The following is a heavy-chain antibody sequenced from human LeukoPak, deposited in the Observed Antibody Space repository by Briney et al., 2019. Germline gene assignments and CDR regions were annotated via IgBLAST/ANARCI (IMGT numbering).Heavy chain of an antibody. CDR2: TSFDGIKK. D-gene: IGHD2-15*01. V-gene: IGHV3-30-3*01. J-gene: IGHJ3*02. CDR3: ARQKVVAATSCDLDI. CDR1: RFTFRNYA. Sequence: WGSLRLSCAASRFTFRNYAMHWVRQAPGKGLEWVAVTSFDGIKKYYADFVKGRFTIFGANSKNTLYLQMNSLRTEDTGVYHCARQKVVAATSCDLDIWGQGAMVTVSS.